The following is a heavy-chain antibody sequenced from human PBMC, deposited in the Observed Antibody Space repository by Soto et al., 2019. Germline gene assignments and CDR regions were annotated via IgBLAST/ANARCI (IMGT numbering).Heavy chain of an antibody. D-gene: IGHD1-26*01. CDR3: ARSLWEGFDY. CDR1: GFTFSSYG. CDR2: IWYDGSNK. V-gene: IGHV3-33*01. J-gene: IGHJ4*02. Sequence: QVQLVESGGGVVQPGRSLTLSCAASGFTFSSYGMHWVRQAPGKGLEWVAVIWYDGSNKYYGDSLKGRFTISRDNSKNTLYLQMNSLRAEDTAVYYCARSLWEGFDYWGQGTLVTVSS.